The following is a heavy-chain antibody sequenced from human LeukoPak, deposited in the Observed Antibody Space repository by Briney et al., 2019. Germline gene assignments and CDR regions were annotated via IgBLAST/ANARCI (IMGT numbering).Heavy chain of an antibody. Sequence: ESLKISCKASGYSFFSEWVAWGGQIAGKRLGLVGDIFPIDSETTYSPSFQGQVTISADKSISTAYLQWSSLKASDTAMYYCTRGCSGGSCSRDAMDVWGQGTMVTVSS. D-gene: IGHD2-15*01. CDR3: TRGCSGGSCSRDAMDV. V-gene: IGHV5-51*01. CDR1: GYSFFSEW. CDR2: IFPIDSET. J-gene: IGHJ6*02.